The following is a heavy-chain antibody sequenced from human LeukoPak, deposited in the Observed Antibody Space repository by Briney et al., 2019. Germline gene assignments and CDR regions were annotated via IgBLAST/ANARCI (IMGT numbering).Heavy chain of an antibody. Sequence: GGSLRLSCSASGFTFSNLAMHWVSQAPGKGLQYVSGISSSGGSTYCADPVKARFSISRDNSKDTLYLQMNSLRPEDTALYYCVNQISGWVYWGQGTLVTVSS. CDR3: VNQISGWVY. V-gene: IGHV3-64D*06. D-gene: IGHD6-19*01. CDR1: GFTFSNLA. J-gene: IGHJ4*02. CDR2: ISSSGGST.